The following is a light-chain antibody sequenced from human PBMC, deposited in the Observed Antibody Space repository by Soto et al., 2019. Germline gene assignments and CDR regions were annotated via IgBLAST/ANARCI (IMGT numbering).Light chain of an antibody. J-gene: IGKJ1*01. V-gene: IGKV4-1*01. Sequence: DIVMTQSPDSLAVSLGERATINCRSSQSVLYTSNNKNYLAWFQQKPGQPPKLLIYWASTRESGVPDRFSGSGSGTDFTLTIDSLQADDVATHFCQQYVRTPPTFGQGTKVEI. CDR3: QQYVRTPPT. CDR1: QSVLYTSNNKNY. CDR2: WAS.